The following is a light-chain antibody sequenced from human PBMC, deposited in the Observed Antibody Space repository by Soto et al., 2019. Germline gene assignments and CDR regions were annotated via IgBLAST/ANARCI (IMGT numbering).Light chain of an antibody. CDR1: QSVSS. CDR2: GAS. Sequence: EIVLTQSPGTLSLSPGEGVTLSCRASQSVSSLAWYQQKPGQAPRLLIYGASSRATGIPDRFSGSGSGTDFTLTISRLEPEDVAVYYCQRYATSPPFTFGQGTRREIK. V-gene: IGKV3-20*01. J-gene: IGKJ5*01. CDR3: QRYATSPPFT.